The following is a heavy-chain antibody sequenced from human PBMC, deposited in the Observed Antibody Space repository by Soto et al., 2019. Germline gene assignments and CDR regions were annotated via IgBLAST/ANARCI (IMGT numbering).Heavy chain of an antibody. Sequence: SETLSLTCTVSGCSISSGDYYWSWIRQPPGKGLEWIGYIYYSGSTYYNPSLKSRVTISVDTSKNQFSLKLSSVTAADTAVYYCARGRVLWFGELGFLDYWGQGTLVTVSS. D-gene: IGHD3-10*01. CDR3: ARGRVLWFGELGFLDY. V-gene: IGHV4-30-4*01. J-gene: IGHJ4*02. CDR1: GCSISSGDYY. CDR2: IYYSGST.